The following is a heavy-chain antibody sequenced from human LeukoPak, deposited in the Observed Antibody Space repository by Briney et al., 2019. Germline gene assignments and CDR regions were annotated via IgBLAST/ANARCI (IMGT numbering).Heavy chain of an antibody. CDR1: GGTFSSYA. Sequence: SVKVSCKASGGTFSSYAISWVRQAPGQGLEWMGGIIPIFGTANYAQKFQGRVTITADKSTSTVYMELSSLRSEDTAVYYCARGSPYGDFYFDYWGQGTLVTVSS. D-gene: IGHD4-17*01. CDR2: IIPIFGTA. J-gene: IGHJ4*02. V-gene: IGHV1-69*06. CDR3: ARGSPYGDFYFDY.